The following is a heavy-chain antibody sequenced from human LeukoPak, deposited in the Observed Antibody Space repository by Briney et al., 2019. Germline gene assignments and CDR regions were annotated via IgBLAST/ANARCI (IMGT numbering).Heavy chain of an antibody. Sequence: GGSLRLSCAASGFTSSFYGMSWVRQAPGKGLEWVSYISSSGSTIYYADSVKGRFTISRDNAKNSLYLQMNSLRAEDTAVYYCARGSGPIVVVVAAFDYWGQGTLVTVSS. CDR2: ISSSGSTI. V-gene: IGHV3-48*04. CDR3: ARGSGPIVVVVAAFDY. CDR1: GFTSSFYG. D-gene: IGHD2-15*01. J-gene: IGHJ4*02.